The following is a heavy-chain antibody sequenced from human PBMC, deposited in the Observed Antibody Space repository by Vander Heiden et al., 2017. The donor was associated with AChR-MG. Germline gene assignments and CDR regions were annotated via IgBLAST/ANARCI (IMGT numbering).Heavy chain of an antibody. CDR1: GFTVSSNY. CDR2: IYSGGST. J-gene: IGHJ6*02. Sequence: EVQLVETGGGLIQPGGSLRLSCAASGFTVSSNYMSWVRHAPGKGLEWVSFIYSGGSTYYADSVKGRFTISRDNSKNTLYLQMNGLRAEDTAVYYCARAGVSLYYYGMDVWGQGTTVTVSS. V-gene: IGHV3-53*02. CDR3: ARAGVSLYYYGMDV. D-gene: IGHD3-10*01.